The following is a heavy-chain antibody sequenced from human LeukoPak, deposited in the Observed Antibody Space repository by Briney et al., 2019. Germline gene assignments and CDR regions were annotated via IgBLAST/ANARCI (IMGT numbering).Heavy chain of an antibody. J-gene: IGHJ3*02. Sequence: GESLKISCKGSGYSFTSYWIGWVRQMPGKGLEWMGIICPGDSDTRYSPSFQGQVTISADKSISTAYLQWSSLKASDTAMYYCARHYDIVGATYAFDIWGQGTMVTVSS. CDR1: GYSFTSYW. CDR3: ARHYDIVGATYAFDI. V-gene: IGHV5-51*01. CDR2: ICPGDSDT. D-gene: IGHD1-26*01.